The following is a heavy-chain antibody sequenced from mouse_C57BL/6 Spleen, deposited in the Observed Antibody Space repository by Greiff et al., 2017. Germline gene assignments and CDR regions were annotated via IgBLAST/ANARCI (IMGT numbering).Heavy chain of an antibody. J-gene: IGHJ4*01. D-gene: IGHD1-1*01. CDR3: SRSYGSSYGAMDY. CDR1: GFTFSDYG. CDR2: ISSGSSTI. Sequence: EVKLVESGGGLVKPGGSLKLSCAASGFTFSDYGMHWVRQAPEKGLEWVAYISSGSSTIYYADTVKGRVTISRDNAKNTLFLQMTSLRSEDTAMYYCSRSYGSSYGAMDYWGQGTSVTVSS. V-gene: IGHV5-17*01.